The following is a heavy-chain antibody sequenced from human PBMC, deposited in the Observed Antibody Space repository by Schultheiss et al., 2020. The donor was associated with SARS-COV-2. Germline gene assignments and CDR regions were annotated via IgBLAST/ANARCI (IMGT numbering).Heavy chain of an antibody. CDR1: GGSISSSNW. J-gene: IGHJ4*02. Sequence: SETLSLTCAVSGGSISSSNWWSWVRQPPGKGLEWIGEIYHSGSTKYNPSLKSRVAISADTSKNQFSLKLSSVTAADTAVYYCAREDWNGAFDYWGQGTLVTVSS. D-gene: IGHD1-1*01. CDR2: IYHSGST. V-gene: IGHV4-4*02. CDR3: AREDWNGAFDY.